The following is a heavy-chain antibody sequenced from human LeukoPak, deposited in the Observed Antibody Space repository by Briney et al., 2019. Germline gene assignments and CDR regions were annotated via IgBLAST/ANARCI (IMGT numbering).Heavy chain of an antibody. Sequence: ASVKVSCKVSGYTLTELSMHWVRQAPGKGLEWMGGFDPEDGETIYAQKFQGRVTMTEDTSTDTAYMELSSLRSEDTAVYYCARQSGYSYGFLDDYWGQGTLVTVSS. CDR2: FDPEDGET. CDR3: ARQSGYSYGFLDDY. J-gene: IGHJ4*02. CDR1: GYTLTELS. D-gene: IGHD5-18*01. V-gene: IGHV1-24*01.